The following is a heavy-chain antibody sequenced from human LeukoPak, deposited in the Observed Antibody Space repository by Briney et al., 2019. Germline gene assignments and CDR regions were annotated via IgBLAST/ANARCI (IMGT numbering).Heavy chain of an antibody. CDR1: GFTFSSYA. D-gene: IGHD3-9*01. CDR3: AKDHSDIFAYFDY. Sequence: GGSLRLSCAASGFTFSSYAMSWVRQAPGKGLEWVSTMTGSGGSTYYADSVKGRFTISRDNSKNTLYLQMNSLRAEDTAVYYCAKDHSDIFAYFDYWGQGTLVTVSS. V-gene: IGHV3-23*01. J-gene: IGHJ4*02. CDR2: MTGSGGST.